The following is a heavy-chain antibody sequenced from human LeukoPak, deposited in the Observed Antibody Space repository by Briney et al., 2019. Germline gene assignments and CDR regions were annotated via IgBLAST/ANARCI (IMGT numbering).Heavy chain of an antibody. CDR1: GYTLTGHY. CDR3: ARAGTSSSPLHFDY. D-gene: IGHD6-6*01. J-gene: IGHJ4*02. Sequence: GASVKVSCKASGYTLTGHYIHWVRQAPGQGLDSMGWINPNSGGTNYAQKFQGRVTMTRDTSINTAYMELSSLKSDDTAVYYCARAGTSSSPLHFDYWGQGTLVTVSS. CDR2: INPNSGGT. V-gene: IGHV1-2*02.